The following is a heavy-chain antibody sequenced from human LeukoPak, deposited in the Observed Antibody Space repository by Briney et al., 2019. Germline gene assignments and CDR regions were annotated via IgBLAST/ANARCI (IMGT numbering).Heavy chain of an antibody. CDR3: ARVSGSYTDY. V-gene: IGHV4-4*07. CDR2: IYTSGSS. Sequence: SGTLSLTCTVSGGSISSYYWSWIRQPAGKGLEWVGRIYTSGSSNYNPSLKSRVTMSVDTSKNQFSLKLSTVTAADTAVYYCARVSGSYTDYWGQGTLVTVSS. J-gene: IGHJ4*02. D-gene: IGHD1-26*01. CDR1: GGSISSYY.